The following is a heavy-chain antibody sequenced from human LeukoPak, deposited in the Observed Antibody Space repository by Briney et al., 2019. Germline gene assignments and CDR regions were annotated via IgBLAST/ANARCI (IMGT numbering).Heavy chain of an antibody. J-gene: IGHJ4*02. CDR3: AKGSLSGTVVASEYPIDY. Sequence: AGGSLRLSCAASGFTFSSYAMSWVRQAPGKGPEGVSAISGSGGSTYYADSVKGRFTISRDNSKNTLYLQMNSLRAEDTAVYYCAKGSLSGTVVASEYPIDYWGQGTLVTVSS. CDR1: GFTFSSYA. V-gene: IGHV3-23*01. CDR2: ISGSGGST. D-gene: IGHD4-23*01.